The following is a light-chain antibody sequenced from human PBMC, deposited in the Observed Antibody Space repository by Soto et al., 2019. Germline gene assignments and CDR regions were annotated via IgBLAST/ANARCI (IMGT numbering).Light chain of an antibody. CDR1: QSVSSN. CDR2: GAS. CDR3: QQYNTWPPGI. J-gene: IGKJ3*01. V-gene: IGKV3-15*01. Sequence: EIVMTQSPATLSVSPGERATLSCRASQSVSSNLAWYQQKPGQAPRLLIYGASTRATGIPARFSGSVSGTEFTLTISSLQSEDFAFYYCQQYNTWPPGIFGPGTKVDIK.